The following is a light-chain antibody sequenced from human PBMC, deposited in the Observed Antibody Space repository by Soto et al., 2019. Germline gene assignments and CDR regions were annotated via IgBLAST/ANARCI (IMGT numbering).Light chain of an antibody. CDR2: AAS. CDR3: QQYNSFTWT. V-gene: IGKV1-39*01. Sequence: DIQLTQSPSSLSASVGDRVTITCRASQSVTTYLNWYQQKPGKAPKLLISAASSLRDGVPSRFSGSGSGTVFTLTINSLHPEDFATYYCQQYNSFTWTFGQGTKVEI. J-gene: IGKJ1*01. CDR1: QSVTTY.